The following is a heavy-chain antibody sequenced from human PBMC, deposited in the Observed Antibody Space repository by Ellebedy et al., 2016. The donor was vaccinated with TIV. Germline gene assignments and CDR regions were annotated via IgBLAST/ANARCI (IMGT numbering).Heavy chain of an antibody. CDR2: IRYKPRSYTI. D-gene: IGHD2-8*01. V-gene: IGHV3-72*01. J-gene: IGHJ2*01. CDR1: GFTFVNAW. CDR3: TTDLKWAALWYFDL. Sequence: GESLKISCAASGFTFVNAWMSWVRQAPGKGLEWVGRIRYKPRSYTIEYAASVKGRFTISRDDSKNSLYLQMNSLKTEDTAVYYCTTDLKWAALWYFDLWGRGTLVTVSS.